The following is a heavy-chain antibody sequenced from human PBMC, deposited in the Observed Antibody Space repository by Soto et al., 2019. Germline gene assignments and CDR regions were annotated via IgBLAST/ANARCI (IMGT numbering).Heavy chain of an antibody. J-gene: IGHJ4*02. D-gene: IGHD3-16*02. V-gene: IGHV3-48*02. CDR1: GFTFSSYS. CDR2: ISSRSSTI. CDR3: ARINYDYVWGGYRSYYFDY. Sequence: EVQLVESGGGLVQPGGSLRLSCAASGFTFSSYSMNWVRQAPGKGLEWVSYISSRSSTIYYADSVKGRFTISRDNAKNSLYLQMNSLRDEDTAVYYCARINYDYVWGGYRSYYFDYWGQGTLVTVSS.